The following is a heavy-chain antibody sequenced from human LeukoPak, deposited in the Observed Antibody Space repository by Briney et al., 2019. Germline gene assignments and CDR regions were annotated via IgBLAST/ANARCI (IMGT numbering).Heavy chain of an antibody. J-gene: IGHJ3*01. CDR2: VHFSGTT. D-gene: IGHD4-11*01. CDR3: AREQYLAYDVFGF. V-gene: IGHV4-59*01. Sequence: PSETLSLTCTASGGSITGYYWSWIRQPPGRGLEWIGYVHFSGTTSFNPSLKSRVTISVDTSKNQFSLRLSSVTAADTAVYYCAREQYLAYDVFGFWGQGTMVTVSS. CDR1: GGSITGYY.